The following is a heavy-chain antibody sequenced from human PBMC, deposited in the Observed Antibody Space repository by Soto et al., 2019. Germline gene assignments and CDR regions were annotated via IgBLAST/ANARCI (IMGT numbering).Heavy chain of an antibody. V-gene: IGHV4-39*01. J-gene: IGHJ5*02. Sequence: SETLSLTCTVSGGSISSSSYYWGWIRQPPGKGLEWIGSIYYSGSTYYNPSLKSRVTISVDTSKNQFSLKLSSVTAADTAVYYCARWDGSSSHNWFDPWGQGTLVTVSS. CDR1: GGSISSSSYY. CDR2: IYYSGST. CDR3: ARWDGSSSHNWFDP. D-gene: IGHD6-6*01.